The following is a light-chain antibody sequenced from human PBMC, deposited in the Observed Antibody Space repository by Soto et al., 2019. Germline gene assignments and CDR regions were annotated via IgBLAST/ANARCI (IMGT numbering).Light chain of an antibody. CDR2: DAS. Sequence: DIHMSQSPSSLSASVGDRVTITCLASQSIRRYLNWYQQKPGKAPKLLIYDASNLETGVPSRFSAYRSETDFTFTISSLQPEDIATYYCQQYDDLPLTFGGGTKVDIK. CDR1: QSIRRY. J-gene: IGKJ4*01. CDR3: QQYDDLPLT. V-gene: IGKV1-33*01.